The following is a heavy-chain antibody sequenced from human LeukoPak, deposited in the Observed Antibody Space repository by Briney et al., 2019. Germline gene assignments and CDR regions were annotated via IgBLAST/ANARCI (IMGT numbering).Heavy chain of an antibody. D-gene: IGHD1/OR15-1a*01. CDR3: ATREQ. Sequence: PSETLSLTFGVDGGSFSVYYWSWIRQPPGKGLEWIGEINHTGNTNYNPSLKSRVTISVDTSKNQFSLNLSSVTAADTAVYFCATREQWGQGTLVTVSS. CDR2: INHTGNT. J-gene: IGHJ4*02. V-gene: IGHV4-34*01. CDR1: GGSFSVYY.